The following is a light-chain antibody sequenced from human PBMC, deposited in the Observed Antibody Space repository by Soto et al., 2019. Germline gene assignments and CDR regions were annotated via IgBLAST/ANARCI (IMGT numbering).Light chain of an antibody. CDR2: DVS. Sequence: QSVLTQPRSVSGSPGQSVTISCTGTSSYVGGYNYVSWYQQHPGKAPKLMSYDVSKRPSGVPDRFSGSKSGNTASLTISGLQAEDEADYYCCSYAGSYTYVFGTGTKVTVL. V-gene: IGLV2-11*01. CDR3: CSYAGSYTYV. J-gene: IGLJ1*01. CDR1: SSYVGGYNY.